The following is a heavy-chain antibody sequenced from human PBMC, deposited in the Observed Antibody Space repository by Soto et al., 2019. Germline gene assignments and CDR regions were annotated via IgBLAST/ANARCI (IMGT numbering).Heavy chain of an antibody. J-gene: IGHJ3*02. V-gene: IGHV1-58*02. CDR2: IVVGSGNT. CDR3: AAAHFYDIFTGYFPVYHPFVI. Sequence: SVKVSCKASGFTFTSSAMQWVRQARGQRLERIGWIVVGSGNTNYAQKFQERVTITRDMSTSTAYMELSSLRSEDTAVYYCAAAHFYDIFTGYFPVYHPFVIWGLGTMVTGSS. D-gene: IGHD3-9*01. CDR1: GFTFTSSA.